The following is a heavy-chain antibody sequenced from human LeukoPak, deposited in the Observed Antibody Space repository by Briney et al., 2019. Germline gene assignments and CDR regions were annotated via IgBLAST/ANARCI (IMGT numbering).Heavy chain of an antibody. D-gene: IGHD5-12*01. CDR1: GYTFISYW. CDR3: ARAGVAMDV. V-gene: IGHV5-51*01. J-gene: IGHJ6*02. CDR2: IYPGDSDT. Sequence: GESLKISCKGSGYTFISYWIGWVRHLPGKGLEWMGMIYPGDSDTRNSPSFQGQVTLSADKSISTAYLQWSSLKASDTAIYYCARAGVAMDVWGQGTTVTVSS.